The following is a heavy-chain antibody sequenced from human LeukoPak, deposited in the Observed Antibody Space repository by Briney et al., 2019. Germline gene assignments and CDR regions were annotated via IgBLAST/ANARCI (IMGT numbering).Heavy chain of an antibody. CDR1: GFTFSSYG. Sequence: PGGSLRLSCAASGFTFSSYGMQWVRQAPGKGLEWVSSISSTGGTTYYADSVKGRFTISRDNSKNTLYLQMNSLRAEDTAIYYCAKNGDRGAYCTGGTCYPYFYYYMDVWGKGTTVTI. J-gene: IGHJ6*03. CDR3: AKNGDRGAYCTGGTCYPYFYYYMDV. CDR2: ISSTGGTT. D-gene: IGHD2-15*01. V-gene: IGHV3-23*01.